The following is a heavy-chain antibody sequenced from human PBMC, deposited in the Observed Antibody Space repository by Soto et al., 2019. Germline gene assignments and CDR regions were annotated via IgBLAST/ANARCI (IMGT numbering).Heavy chain of an antibody. J-gene: IGHJ4*02. D-gene: IGHD3-22*01. V-gene: IGHV4-39*01. CDR2: IYYSGST. CDR3: ARKDYYDSSGYYWWYFDY. Sequence: SETLSLTCTVSGGSISSSSYYWGWIRQPPGKGLEWIGSIYYSGSTYYNPSLKSRVTISVDTSKNQFSLKLSSVTAADTAVYYCARKDYYDSSGYYWWYFDYWGQGTLVTVSS. CDR1: GGSISSSSYY.